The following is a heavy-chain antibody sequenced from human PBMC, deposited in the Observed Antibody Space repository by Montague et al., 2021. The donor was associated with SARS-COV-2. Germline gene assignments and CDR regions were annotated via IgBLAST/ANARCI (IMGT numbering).Heavy chain of an antibody. V-gene: IGHV3-11*03. D-gene: IGHD6-13*01. J-gene: IGHJ6*04. CDR1: GFTFSDYY. CDR3: ASGAVSSSRKMDV. Sequence: SRRLSCAASGFTFSDYYMSWIRQAPGKGLEWVSYISSSSSYTNYADSVKGRFTISRDNAKNSLYLQMNSLRAEVTAVYYCASGAVSSSRKMDVWGKGTTVTVSS. CDR2: ISSSSSYT.